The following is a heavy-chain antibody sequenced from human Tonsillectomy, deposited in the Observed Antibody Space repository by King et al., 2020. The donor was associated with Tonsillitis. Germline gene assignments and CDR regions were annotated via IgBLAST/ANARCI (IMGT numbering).Heavy chain of an antibody. D-gene: IGHD3-3*01. Sequence: VQLVESGGGVVQPGRSLRLSCAASGFTFSSYAMHWVRQAPGKGLEWVAVISYDGSNKYYADSVKGRFTISRDNSQNTLYLQMNSLRAEDTAVYYCARNDFCSGYYAYYFDYWGQGTLVTVSS. V-gene: IGHV3-30*04. J-gene: IGHJ4*02. CDR3: ARNDFCSGYYAYYFDY. CDR1: GFTFSSYA. CDR2: ISYDGSNK.